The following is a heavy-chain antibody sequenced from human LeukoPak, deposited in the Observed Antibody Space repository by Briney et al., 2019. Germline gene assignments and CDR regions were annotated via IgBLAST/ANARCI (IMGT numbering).Heavy chain of an antibody. CDR1: GFTFSSYA. J-gene: IGHJ4*02. CDR2: ISGSGGNT. V-gene: IGHV3-23*01. CDR3: ANRRYDSSGFDY. Sequence: GGSPRLSCAASGFTFSSYALGWVRQTPGKRLEWVSAISGSGGNTYYADSVKGRFTISRDNSKNTLYLQMNSLRAEDTAVYYCANRRYDSSGFDYWGQGALVTVSS. D-gene: IGHD3-22*01.